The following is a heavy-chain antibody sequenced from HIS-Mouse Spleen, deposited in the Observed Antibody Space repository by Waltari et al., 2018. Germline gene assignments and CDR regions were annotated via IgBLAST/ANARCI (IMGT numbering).Heavy chain of an antibody. Sequence: QLQLQESGPGLVKPSETLSPTCPVSGGSISSSIYYWAWLRQPPGKGLEWIGSIYYSGSTYYNPSLKSRVTISVDTSKNQFSLKLSSVTAADTAVYYCAREIPYSSSWYDWYFDLWGRGTLVTVSS. V-gene: IGHV4-39*07. J-gene: IGHJ2*01. D-gene: IGHD6-13*01. CDR1: GGSISSSIYY. CDR2: IYYSGST. CDR3: AREIPYSSSWYDWYFDL.